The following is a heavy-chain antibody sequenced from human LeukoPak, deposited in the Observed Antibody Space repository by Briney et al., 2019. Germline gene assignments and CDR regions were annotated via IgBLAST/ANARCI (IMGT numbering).Heavy chain of an antibody. Sequence: PGRSLRLSCAASGFTFSSYGMHWVRQAPGKGLEWVAVIWYDGSNKYCADSVKGRFTISRDNSKNTLYLQMNSLRAEDTAVYYCARDRVAAAENWFDPWGQGTLVTVSS. J-gene: IGHJ5*02. CDR3: ARDRVAAAENWFDP. CDR1: GFTFSSYG. CDR2: IWYDGSNK. V-gene: IGHV3-33*01. D-gene: IGHD6-13*01.